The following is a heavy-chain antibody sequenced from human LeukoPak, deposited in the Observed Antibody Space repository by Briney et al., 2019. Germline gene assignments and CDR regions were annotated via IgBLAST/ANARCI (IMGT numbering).Heavy chain of an antibody. CDR2: INDNGDDT. CDR3: AREGQSSGLCGAFDL. D-gene: IGHD3-22*01. Sequence: PGGSLRLSCVASGFTFSSSVMHWVRQAPGKGLEYVAGINDNGDDTHYENSAKDRFTISRDNSKNTLYLQMDSPRPEDMAVYYCAREGQSSGLCGAFDLWGQGTMVTVSS. V-gene: IGHV3-64*01. J-gene: IGHJ3*01. CDR1: GFTFSSSV.